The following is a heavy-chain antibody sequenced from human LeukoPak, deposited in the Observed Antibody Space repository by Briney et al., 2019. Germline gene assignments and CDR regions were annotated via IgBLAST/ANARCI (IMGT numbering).Heavy chain of an antibody. CDR3: ARDAAIAARLDYFDY. D-gene: IGHD6-6*01. Sequence: GGSLRLSCAASGFTFSSYRMHWVRQAPGKGLVWVSRINSDGSSTNYADSVKGRFTISRDNAKNTLYLQMNSLRAEDTAVYYCARDAAIAARLDYFDYWGQGTLVTVSS. CDR1: GFTFSSYR. CDR2: INSDGSST. J-gene: IGHJ4*02. V-gene: IGHV3-74*01.